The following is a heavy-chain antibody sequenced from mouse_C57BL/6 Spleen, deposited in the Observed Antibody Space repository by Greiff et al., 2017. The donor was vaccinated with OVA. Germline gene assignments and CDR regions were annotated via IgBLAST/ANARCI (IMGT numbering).Heavy chain of an antibody. Sequence: QVQLQQSGAELAKPGASVKLSCKASGYTFTSYWMHWVKQRPGQGLEWIGYINPSSGYTKYNQKFKDKATLTADKSSSTAYMQLSSLTYEASAVYYGAGECGGVGWYFDVWGKGTTVTVSS. CDR3: AGECGGVGWYFDV. J-gene: IGHJ1*03. V-gene: IGHV1-7*01. CDR1: GYTFTSYW. CDR2: INPSSGYT.